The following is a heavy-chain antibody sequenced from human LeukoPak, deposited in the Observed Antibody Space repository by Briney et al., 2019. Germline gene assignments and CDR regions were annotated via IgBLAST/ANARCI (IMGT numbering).Heavy chain of an antibody. CDR3: ARPSMYHDFWSGSHDAFDI. Sequence: ASVKVSCKASGYTFTGYYMHWVRQAPGQGLEWMGWINPNSGGTNYAQKFQGRVTMTRDTSISTAYMELSRLRSDDTAVYYCARPSMYHDFWSGSHDAFDIWGQGTMVTVSS. D-gene: IGHD3-3*01. J-gene: IGHJ3*02. CDR2: INPNSGGT. CDR1: GYTFTGYY. V-gene: IGHV1-2*02.